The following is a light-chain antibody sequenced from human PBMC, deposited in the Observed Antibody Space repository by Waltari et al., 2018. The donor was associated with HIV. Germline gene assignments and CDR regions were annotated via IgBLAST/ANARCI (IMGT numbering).Light chain of an antibody. J-gene: IGLJ3*02. CDR1: ALPKKY. Sequence: SYELTQPPSVSVSPGQTARIPCSGDALPKKYAYWYQQKSGQAPVLVIYEDSKRPSGFPERFSGSSSGTVATLTISGAQVEDEADYYCYSTDSSDWVFGGGTKLTVL. V-gene: IGLV3-10*01. CDR2: EDS. CDR3: YSTDSSDWV.